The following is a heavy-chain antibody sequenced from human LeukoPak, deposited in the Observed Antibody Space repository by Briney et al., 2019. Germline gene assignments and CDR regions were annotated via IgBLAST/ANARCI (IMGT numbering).Heavy chain of an antibody. V-gene: IGHV3-30*03. CDR3: ARDRRPYYGSGSYPDY. Sequence: GGSLRLSCAASGFTFSSYGMHWVRQAPGKGLEWVAVISYDGSKKFYADSVKGRFTISRDNSKNTLYLQMNSLRAEDTAVYYCARDRRPYYGSGSYPDYWGQGTLVTVSS. J-gene: IGHJ4*02. CDR1: GFTFSSYG. CDR2: ISYDGSKK. D-gene: IGHD3-10*01.